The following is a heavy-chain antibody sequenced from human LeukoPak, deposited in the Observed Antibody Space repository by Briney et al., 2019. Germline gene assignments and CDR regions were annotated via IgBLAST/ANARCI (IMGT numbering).Heavy chain of an antibody. J-gene: IGHJ5*02. CDR3: ARATVTRWFDP. CDR1: GFTFRSYA. Sequence: PGGSLRLSCAASGFTFRSYAMSWVRQAPGKGLEWVAVIWYDGTNKYYADSVKGRFTISRDNSKNTLYLQMNSLRAEDTAVYYCARATVTRWFDPWGQGTLVTVSS. V-gene: IGHV3-33*08. D-gene: IGHD4-17*01. CDR2: IWYDGTNK.